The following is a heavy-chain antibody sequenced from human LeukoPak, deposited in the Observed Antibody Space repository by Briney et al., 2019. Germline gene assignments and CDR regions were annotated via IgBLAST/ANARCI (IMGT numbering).Heavy chain of an antibody. V-gene: IGHV4-34*01. CDR3: ARVGIYDFWSGHSLVDY. CDR2: INHSGST. J-gene: IGHJ4*02. Sequence: PSETPSLTCAVYGGSFSGYYWSWIRQPPGKGLEWIGEINHSGSTNYNPSLKSRVTISVDTSKNQFSLKLSSVTAADTAVYYCARVGIYDFWSGHSLVDYWGQGTLVTVSS. CDR1: GGSFSGYY. D-gene: IGHD3-3*01.